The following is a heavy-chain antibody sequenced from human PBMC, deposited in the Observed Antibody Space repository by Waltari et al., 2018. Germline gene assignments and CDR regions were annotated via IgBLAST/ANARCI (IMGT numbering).Heavy chain of an antibody. CDR1: GFTFSSYG. V-gene: IGHV3-33*01. J-gene: IGHJ5*02. CDR2: IWYDGSNK. D-gene: IGHD3-22*01. Sequence: VQLVESGGGVVQPGRSLRLSCAASGFTFSSYGLPWVRQAPGKGLEWVAVIWYDGSNKYYADSVKGRFTISRDNSKNTLYLQMNSLRAEDTAVYYCAREGDDYYDSSGYLWGQGTLVTVSS. CDR3: AREGDDYYDSSGYL.